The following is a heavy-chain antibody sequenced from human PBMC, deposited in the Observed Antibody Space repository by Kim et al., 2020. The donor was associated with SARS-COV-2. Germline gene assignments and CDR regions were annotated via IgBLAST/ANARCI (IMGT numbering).Heavy chain of an antibody. CDR3: AKDFRYITMIVVVREGLYFDY. V-gene: IGHV3-23*01. CDR1: GFTFSSYP. Sequence: GGSLRLSCAASGFTFSSYPMSWVRQAPGKGLEWVSAISGSGGSTYYADSVKGRFTISRDNSKNTLYLQMNSLRAEDTAVYYCAKDFRYITMIVVVREGLYFDYWGQGTLVTVSS. CDR2: ISGSGGST. D-gene: IGHD3-22*01. J-gene: IGHJ4*02.